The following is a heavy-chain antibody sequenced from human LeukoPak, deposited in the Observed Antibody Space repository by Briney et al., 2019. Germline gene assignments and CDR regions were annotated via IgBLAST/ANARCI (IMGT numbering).Heavy chain of an antibody. J-gene: IGHJ4*02. Sequence: GGSLRLSCAASGFTFSSYEMNWVRQAPGKGLEWVSYISSSGSTIYCADSVKGRFTISRDNAKNSLYLQMNSLRAEDTAVYYCARVYCSSTSCSFDYWGQGTLVTVSS. CDR2: ISSSGSTI. D-gene: IGHD2-2*01. CDR1: GFTFSSYE. CDR3: ARVYCSSTSCSFDY. V-gene: IGHV3-48*03.